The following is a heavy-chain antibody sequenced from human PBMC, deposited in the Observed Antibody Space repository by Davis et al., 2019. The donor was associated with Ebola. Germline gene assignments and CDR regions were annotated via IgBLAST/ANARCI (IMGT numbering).Heavy chain of an antibody. V-gene: IGHV3-23*01. Sequence: PGGSLRLSCAASGFTFSSYAMSWVRQAPGKGLEWVSAISGSGGSTYYADSVKGRFTISRDNSKNTLYLQMNSLRAEDTAVYYCAKGDGYNHHPGEYFDYWGQGTLVTVSS. J-gene: IGHJ4*02. CDR3: AKGDGYNHHPGEYFDY. CDR1: GFTFSSYA. CDR2: ISGSGGST. D-gene: IGHD5-24*01.